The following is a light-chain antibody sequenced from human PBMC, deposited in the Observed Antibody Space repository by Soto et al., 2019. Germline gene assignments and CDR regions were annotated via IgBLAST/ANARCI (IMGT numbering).Light chain of an antibody. V-gene: IGKV1-33*01. CDR1: QDISNY. Sequence: EIQMTPSPSPLSASLGERATLPCQASQDISNYLNWYQQKPGKAPKLLIYDASNLETGVPSRFSGSGSGTDFTFTISSLQPEDIATYYCQQYDNLPTFGQGTRLEIK. CDR3: QQYDNLPT. CDR2: DAS. J-gene: IGKJ5*01.